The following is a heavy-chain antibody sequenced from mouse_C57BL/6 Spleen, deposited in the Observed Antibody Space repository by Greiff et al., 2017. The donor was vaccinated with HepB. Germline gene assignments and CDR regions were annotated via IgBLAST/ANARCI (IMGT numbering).Heavy chain of an antibody. J-gene: IGHJ4*01. Sequence: VQLQQSGPELVKPGASVKISCKASGYSFTDYNMNWVKQSNGKSLEWIGVINPNYGTTSYNQKFKGKATLTVDQSSSTAYMQLNSLTSEDSAVYYCAKPTVAPYYYAMDYWGQGTSVTVSS. D-gene: IGHD1-1*01. V-gene: IGHV1-39*01. CDR3: AKPTVAPYYYAMDY. CDR2: INPNYGTT. CDR1: GYSFTDYN.